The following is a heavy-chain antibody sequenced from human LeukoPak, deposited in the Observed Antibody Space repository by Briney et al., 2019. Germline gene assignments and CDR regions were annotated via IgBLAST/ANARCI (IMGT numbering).Heavy chain of an antibody. Sequence: ASVKVSCKASGYTFTSYYMHWVRQAPGQGLEWMGRITPILGIANYAQKFQGRVTITADKSTSTAYMEPSSLRSEDTAVYYCARVRRSSGWKGAYYYYGMDVWGQGTTVTVSS. J-gene: IGHJ6*02. CDR2: ITPILGIA. V-gene: IGHV1-69*04. CDR1: GYTFTSYY. CDR3: ARVRRSSGWKGAYYYYGMDV. D-gene: IGHD6-19*01.